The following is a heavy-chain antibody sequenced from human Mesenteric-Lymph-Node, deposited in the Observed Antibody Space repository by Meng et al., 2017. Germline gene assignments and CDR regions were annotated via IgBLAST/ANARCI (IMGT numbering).Heavy chain of an antibody. V-gene: IGHV4-38-2*02. J-gene: IGHJ3*02. Sequence: SETLSLTCTVSGGSISSGYYWGWIRQPPGKGLEWIGSIYHSGSTYYNPSLKSRVTISVDTSKNQFSLKLSSVTAADTAVYYCARDHYCGGDCPSDAFDIWGQGTMVTVSS. D-gene: IGHD2-21*02. CDR3: ARDHYCGGDCPSDAFDI. CDR1: GGSISSGYY. CDR2: IYHSGST.